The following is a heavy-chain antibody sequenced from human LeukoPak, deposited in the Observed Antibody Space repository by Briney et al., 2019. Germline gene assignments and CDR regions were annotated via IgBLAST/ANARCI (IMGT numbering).Heavy chain of an antibody. J-gene: IGHJ4*01. D-gene: IGHD6-6*01. CDR1: GGSINNYY. CDR2: IYYTGST. Sequence: SETLSLTCTISGGSINNYYWSWIRQPPGKGLEWIGYIYYTGSTTYNPSLKSRVTISVDTSKNQFSLSLSSVTAADTAVYYCARHRPGPYDYWGHGTLLTVSS. CDR3: ARHRPGPYDY. V-gene: IGHV4-59*08.